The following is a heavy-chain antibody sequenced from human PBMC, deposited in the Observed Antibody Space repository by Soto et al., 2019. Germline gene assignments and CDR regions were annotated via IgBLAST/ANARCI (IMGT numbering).Heavy chain of an antibody. V-gene: IGHV3-30*18. D-gene: IGHD3-16*01. CDR3: AKELRETGGYYFDC. CDR2: MSDDGSKK. J-gene: IGHJ4*02. CDR1: GFSFSKYG. Sequence: QVQLVESGGGVVQPGRSLRLSCAASGFSFSKYGMHWVRHAPGKGLEWVAEMSDDGSKKYYGDSVKGRFTISRDNSKNTLYLLMDSLRPEDTAMYYCAKELRETGGYYFDCWGQGTLVTVSS.